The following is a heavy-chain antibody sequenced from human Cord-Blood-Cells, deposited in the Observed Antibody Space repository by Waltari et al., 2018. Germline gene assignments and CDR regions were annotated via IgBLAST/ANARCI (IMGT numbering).Heavy chain of an antibody. CDR2: FFPIFGTA. Sequence: QVQLVQSGAEVKKPGSSVKVSCKASGGTFSSYAINWVRQAPGQGLEWMGGFFPIFGTANYAQKFQGRVTITADKSTSTAYMELSSLRSEDTAVYYCARDPQKLGPPDYWGQGTLVTVSS. J-gene: IGHJ4*02. CDR3: ARDPQKLGPPDY. D-gene: IGHD7-27*01. CDR1: GGTFSSYA. V-gene: IGHV1-69*06.